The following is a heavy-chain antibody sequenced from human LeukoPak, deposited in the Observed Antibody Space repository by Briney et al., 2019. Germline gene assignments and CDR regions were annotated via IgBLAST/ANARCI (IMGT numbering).Heavy chain of an antibody. CDR3: SRDGDVTGETFDY. D-gene: IGHD2-21*02. CDR1: GFTFSNAW. CDR2: ISYDGSNK. J-gene: IGHJ4*02. V-gene: IGHV3-30*03. Sequence: GGSLRLSCAASGFTFSNAWMSWVRQAPGKGLEWVAVISYDGSNKYYADSVKGRFTISRDNSKNTLYLQMNSLRAEDTAVYYCSRDGDVTGETFDYWGRGTLVTVSP.